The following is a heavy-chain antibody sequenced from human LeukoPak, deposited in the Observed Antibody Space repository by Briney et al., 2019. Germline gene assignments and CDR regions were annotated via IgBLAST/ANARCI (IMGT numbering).Heavy chain of an antibody. CDR2: IIPIFGTA. CDR3: AREAIEMATTTPYYYYYYMDV. V-gene: IGHV1-69*06. CDR1: GGTFSSYA. J-gene: IGHJ6*03. D-gene: IGHD5-24*01. Sequence: GASVKVSCKASGGTFSSYAISWVRQAPGQGLEWMGGIIPIFGTANYAQKFQGRVTIAADKSTSTAYMELSSLRSEDTAVYYCAREAIEMATTTPYYYYYYMDVWGKGTTVTVSS.